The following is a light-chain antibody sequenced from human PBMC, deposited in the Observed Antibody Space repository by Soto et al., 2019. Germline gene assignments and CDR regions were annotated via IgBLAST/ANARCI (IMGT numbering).Light chain of an antibody. CDR2: EGS. CDR3: CSYAGSSTFDWV. V-gene: IGLV2-23*03. J-gene: IGLJ3*02. Sequence: QSVLTQPASVSGSPGQSITISCTGTSSDVGSYNFVSWYQQHPGKAPKLMIYEGSKRPSGVSNRFSGSKSGNTASLTISGLQAEDEADYYCCSYAGSSTFDWVFGGGTKVTVL. CDR1: SSDVGSYNF.